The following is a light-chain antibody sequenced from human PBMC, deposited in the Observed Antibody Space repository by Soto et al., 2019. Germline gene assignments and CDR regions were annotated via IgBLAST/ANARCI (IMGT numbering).Light chain of an antibody. CDR3: CAYVSSNTLL. CDR2: NVY. CDR1: SSDVGAYNF. Sequence: QSALTQPASVSGSPGQSITISCTGTSSDVGAYNFVSWHQQHPGKAPKLMIYNVYDRPSGISYRFSGSKSGNTASLTISGLQGEDEADYYCCAYVSSNTLLFGGGTKVTVL. V-gene: IGLV2-14*03. J-gene: IGLJ3*02.